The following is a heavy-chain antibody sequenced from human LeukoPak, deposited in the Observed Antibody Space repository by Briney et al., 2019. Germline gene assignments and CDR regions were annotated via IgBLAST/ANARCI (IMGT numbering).Heavy chain of an antibody. J-gene: IGHJ4*02. D-gene: IGHD6-19*01. V-gene: IGHV3-21*01. Sequence: TGGSLRLSCAASGFTFSSYSMNWVRQAPGKGLEWVSSISSSSYIYYADSVKGRFTISRDNAKNSLYLQMNSLRAEDTAVYYCARDGVAVAGHYFDYWGQGTLVTVSS. CDR3: ARDGVAVAGHYFDY. CDR1: GFTFSSYS. CDR2: ISSSSYI.